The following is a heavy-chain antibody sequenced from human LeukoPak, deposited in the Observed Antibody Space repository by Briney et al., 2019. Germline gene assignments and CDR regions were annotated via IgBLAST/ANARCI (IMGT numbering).Heavy chain of an antibody. CDR1: GYTFTTYG. V-gene: IGHV1-18*01. J-gene: IGHJ2*01. CDR2: ISAHNGNT. CDR3: ARDGYFDL. Sequence: GASVKVSCKASGYTFTTYGIAWVRQAPGQGLEWMGWISAHNGNTNYAQSLQGRVTMTTDTSTNTAHMELRSLRSDDTAVYYCARDGYFDLWGRGTLVTVSS.